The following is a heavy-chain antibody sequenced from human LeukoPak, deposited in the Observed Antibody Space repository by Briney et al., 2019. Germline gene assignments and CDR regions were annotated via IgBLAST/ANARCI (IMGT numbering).Heavy chain of an antibody. D-gene: IGHD1-14*01. CDR1: GFTFSSYS. Sequence: GGSLRLSCAASGFTFSSYSMNWVRQAPGKGLEWVSYVSSSSSTIYYADSVKGRFTISRDNAKNSLYLQMNSLRAEDTAVYYCARYTTTGNAFDIWGQGTMVTVSS. V-gene: IGHV3-48*01. CDR2: VSSSSSTI. J-gene: IGHJ3*02. CDR3: ARYTTTGNAFDI.